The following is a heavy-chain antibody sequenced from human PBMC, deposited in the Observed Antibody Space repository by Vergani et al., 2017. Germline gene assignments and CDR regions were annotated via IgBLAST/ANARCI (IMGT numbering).Heavy chain of an antibody. CDR3: ARGVSYYDSSGYYERPFDY. V-gene: IGHV1-69*02. CDR1: GGTFSSYT. CDR2: IIPILGIA. D-gene: IGHD3-22*01. J-gene: IGHJ4*02. Sequence: QVQLVQSGAEVKKPGSSVKVSCKASGGTFSSYTISWVRQAPGQGLEWMGRIIPILGIANYAQKFQGRVTITADKSTSTAYMELSSLRSEDTAVYYCARGVSYYDSSGYYERPFDYWGQGTLVTVSS.